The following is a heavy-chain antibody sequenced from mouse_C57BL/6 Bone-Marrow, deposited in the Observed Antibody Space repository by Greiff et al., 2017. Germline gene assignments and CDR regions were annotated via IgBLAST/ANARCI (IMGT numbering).Heavy chain of an antibody. CDR1: GYTFTSYR. J-gene: IGHJ1*03. D-gene: IGHD2-5*01. CDR3: ARPYYSNYWYFDV. CDR2: IYPGSGST. V-gene: IGHV1-55*01. Sequence: QVQLQQPGAELVKPGASVKMSCKASGYTFTSYRITWVKQRPGQGLEWIGDIYPGSGSTNYNEKFKSKATLTVDTSSSTAYMQLSRLTSEDSAVDDCARPYYSNYWYFDVWGTGTTVTVSS.